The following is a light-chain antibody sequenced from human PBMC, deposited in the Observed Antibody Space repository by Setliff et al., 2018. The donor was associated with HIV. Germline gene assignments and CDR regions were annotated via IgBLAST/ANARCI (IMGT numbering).Light chain of an antibody. CDR3: SSYAGSNRV. V-gene: IGLV2-8*01. Sequence: QSVLTQPPSASGSPGQSVTISCTGTSSDVGGYPYVSWYQQHPGKAPKLMIFEVSERPSGVPDRFSGSKSGNTASLTVSGLQAEDEADYYCSSYAGSNRVFGTGTKV. CDR1: SSDVGGYPY. J-gene: IGLJ1*01. CDR2: EVS.